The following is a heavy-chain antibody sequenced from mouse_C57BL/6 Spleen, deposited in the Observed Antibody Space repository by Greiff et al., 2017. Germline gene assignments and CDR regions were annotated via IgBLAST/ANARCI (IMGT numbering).Heavy chain of an antibody. D-gene: IGHD1-1*01. V-gene: IGHV1-85*01. J-gene: IGHJ4*01. CDR2: IYPRDGST. CDR1: GYTFTSYD. Sequence: QVQLQQSGPELVKPGASVKLSCKASGYTFTSYDINWVKQRPGQGLEWIGWIYPRDGSTKYNEKFKGKATLTVDTSSSTAYMELHSLTSEDSAVYFCARPYYYGSSNYAMDYWGQGTSVTVSS. CDR3: ARPYYYGSSNYAMDY.